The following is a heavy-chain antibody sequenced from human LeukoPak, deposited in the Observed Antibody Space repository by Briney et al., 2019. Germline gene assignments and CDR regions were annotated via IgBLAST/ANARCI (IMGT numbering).Heavy chain of an antibody. CDR2: IGSSSSYI. J-gene: IGHJ6*02. CDR1: GFTFSSYS. Sequence: GGSLRLSCAASGFTFSSYSMDWVRQAPGKGLEWVSSIGSSSSYIYYADSVKGRFTISRDNAKNSLYLQMNSLRAEDTAVYYCARDDLARYCSGGSCYSGYYYGMDVWGQGTTVTVSS. CDR3: ARDDLARYCSGGSCYSGYYYGMDV. D-gene: IGHD2-15*01. V-gene: IGHV3-21*01.